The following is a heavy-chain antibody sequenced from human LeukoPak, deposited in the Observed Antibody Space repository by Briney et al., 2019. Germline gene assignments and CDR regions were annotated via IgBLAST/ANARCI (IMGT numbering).Heavy chain of an antibody. CDR3: ARGGYCSSTSCYTSGLSSEYYYYYYMDV. J-gene: IGHJ6*03. Sequence: PGGSLRLSCAASGFTFDDYGMSWVRQAPGKGLEWVSGINWNGGSTGYADSVKGRFTISRDNAKNSLYLQMNSLRAEDTALYHCARGGYCSSTSCYTSGLSSEYYYYYYMDVWGKGTTVTVSS. D-gene: IGHD2-2*02. V-gene: IGHV3-20*01. CDR2: INWNGGST. CDR1: GFTFDDYG.